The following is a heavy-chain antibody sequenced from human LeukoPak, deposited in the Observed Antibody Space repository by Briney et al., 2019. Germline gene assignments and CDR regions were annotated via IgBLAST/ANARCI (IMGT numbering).Heavy chain of an antibody. V-gene: IGHV1-8*01. Sequence: ASVKVSCKASGYTFTSYDINWVRQAPGQGLEWMGWMNPNSGNTGYAQKFQGRVTMTRNTSISTAYMELSSLRSEDTAVYYCARAIPYDSSGYFFDYWGQGTLVTVSS. J-gene: IGHJ4*02. D-gene: IGHD3-22*01. CDR1: GYTFTSYD. CDR3: ARAIPYDSSGYFFDY. CDR2: MNPNSGNT.